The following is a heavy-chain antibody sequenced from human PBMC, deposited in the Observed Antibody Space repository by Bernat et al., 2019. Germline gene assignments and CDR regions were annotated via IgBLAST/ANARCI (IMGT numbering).Heavy chain of an antibody. CDR1: GFTFSSYA. D-gene: IGHD3-16*01. CDR2: IIGSGGRT. Sequence: EVQLLESGGGLAQPGGSLRLSCAASGFTFSSYAMSWVRQAPGKGLEWVSGIIGSGGRTYCADSVKGRFTISRDNSKNTLYLQMNSLRADDTAVYYCAKDRSRGLRLDYWGQGTLVTVSS. J-gene: IGHJ4*02. CDR3: AKDRSRGLRLDY. V-gene: IGHV3-23*01.